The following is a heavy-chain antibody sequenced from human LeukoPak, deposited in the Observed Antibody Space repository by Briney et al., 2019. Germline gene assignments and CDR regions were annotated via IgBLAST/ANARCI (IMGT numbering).Heavy chain of an antibody. V-gene: IGHV1-18*01. D-gene: IGHD3-22*01. CDR3: ARVDSGYDSSGYYIDY. CDR2: ISAYNGNT. CDR1: GYTFTSYG. J-gene: IGHJ4*02. Sequence: GASVKVSCKASGYTFTSYGISWVRQAPGQGLEWMGWISAYNGNTNYAQKLQCRVTMTTDTSTSTAYMELRSLRSDDTAVYYCARVDSGYDSSGYYIDYWGQGTLVTVSS.